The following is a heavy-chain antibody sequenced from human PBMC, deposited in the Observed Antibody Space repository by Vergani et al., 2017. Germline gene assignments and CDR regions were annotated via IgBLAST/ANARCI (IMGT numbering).Heavy chain of an antibody. V-gene: IGHV3-30*02. D-gene: IGHD1-14*01. CDR2: IRYDGSDK. Sequence: QVQLVESGGGVVQPGRSLSLSCAASGFAFSTFGMHWVRQAPGRGLEWVAFIRYDGSDKYYADSVKGRFTISRDNSKNTLYLQMNSLRGEDTAVFYCARDRWLYGITYYFDSWGQGTLVTVSS. J-gene: IGHJ4*02. CDR3: ARDRWLYGITYYFDS. CDR1: GFAFSTFG.